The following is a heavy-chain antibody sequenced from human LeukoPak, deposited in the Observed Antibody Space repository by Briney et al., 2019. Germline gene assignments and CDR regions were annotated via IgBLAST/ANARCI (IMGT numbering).Heavy chain of an antibody. D-gene: IGHD6-13*01. CDR1: GLTVADYG. Sequence: GGSLRLSCAASGLTVADYGMSWVRQAPRKGLEWVSGIDWSGESTSYADSVKGRFTISRDNSEDTLYLHMNNLRAEDTALYYCARDLSASWYSLGFWGRGTLVTVSS. CDR3: ARDLSASWYSLGF. CDR2: IDWSGEST. V-gene: IGHV3-20*04. J-gene: IGHJ4*02.